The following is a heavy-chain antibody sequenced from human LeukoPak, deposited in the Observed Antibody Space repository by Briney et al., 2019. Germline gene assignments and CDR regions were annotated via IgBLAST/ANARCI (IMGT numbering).Heavy chain of an antibody. Sequence: GGSLRLSCAASGFTFSSYSMNWVRQAPGKGLEWVSSISSSSSYIYYADSVKGRFTISRDNAKNSLYLQMNSLRAEDTAVYYCARVSIAVAGTSFDYWGQEPWSPSPQ. CDR3: ARVSIAVAGTSFDY. CDR2: ISSSSSYI. D-gene: IGHD6-19*01. CDR1: GFTFSSYS. J-gene: IGHJ4*01. V-gene: IGHV3-21*01.